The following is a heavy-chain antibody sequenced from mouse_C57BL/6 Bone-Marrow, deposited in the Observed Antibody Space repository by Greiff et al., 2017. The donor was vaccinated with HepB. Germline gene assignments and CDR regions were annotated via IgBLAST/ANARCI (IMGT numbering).Heavy chain of an antibody. CDR3: ARGGYAY. D-gene: IGHD3-1*01. Sequence: VKLMESGAELVRPGASVKLSCKASGYTFTSYGISWVKQSTGQGLEWIGDIYPRSGNTYYNEKFKGKATLTADKSSSTAYMELRSLTSEDSAVYFCARGGYAYWGQGTTLTGSS. CDR2: IYPRSGNT. V-gene: IGHV1-81*01. J-gene: IGHJ2*01. CDR1: GYTFTSYG.